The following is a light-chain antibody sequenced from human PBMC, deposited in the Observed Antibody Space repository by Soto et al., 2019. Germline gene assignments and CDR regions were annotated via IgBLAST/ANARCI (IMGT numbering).Light chain of an antibody. CDR1: SSDIGAYDY. V-gene: IGLV2-14*01. CDR2: EVN. J-gene: IGLJ1*01. CDR3: SSFTTTSTHV. Sequence: QSALTQPASLSGSPGQSITISCTGTSSDIGAYDYVSWFQQHPGKAPKLMISEVNNRPSGVSNRFSGSKSGNTAYLTIYGLQVEDEAEYFCSSFTTTSTHVFGTATTVTVL.